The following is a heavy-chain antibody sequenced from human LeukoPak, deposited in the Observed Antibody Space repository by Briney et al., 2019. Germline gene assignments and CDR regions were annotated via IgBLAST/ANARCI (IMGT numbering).Heavy chain of an antibody. CDR3: ASANIVVDY. CDR1: GGSFSGYY. CDR2: INHSGST. J-gene: IGHJ4*02. D-gene: IGHD2-21*01. V-gene: IGHV4-34*01. Sequence: SETLSLTCAVYGGSFSGYYWSWIRQPPGKGLEWIGEINHSGSTNYNPSLKSRVTISVDTSKNQFSLKLSSVTAADTAVYYCASANIVVDYWGQGTLVTVSS.